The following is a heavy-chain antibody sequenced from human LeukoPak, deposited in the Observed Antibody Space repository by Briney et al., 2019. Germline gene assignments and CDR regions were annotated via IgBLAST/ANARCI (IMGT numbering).Heavy chain of an antibody. CDR1: GGSFSGYY. V-gene: IGHV4-34*01. CDR2: INHSGST. CDR3: ARRMGRYWYFDL. D-gene: IGHD2-8*01. Sequence: SETLSLTCAVYGGSFSGYYWSWIRQPPGKGLEWIGEINHSGSTNYNPSLKSRVTISVDTSKNQFSLKLSSVTAADTAVYYCARRMGRYWYFDLWGRGTLVTVSS. J-gene: IGHJ2*01.